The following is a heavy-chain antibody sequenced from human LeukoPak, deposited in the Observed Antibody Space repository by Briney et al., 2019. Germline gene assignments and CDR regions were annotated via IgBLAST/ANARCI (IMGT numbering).Heavy chain of an antibody. CDR2: INWNGGST. D-gene: IGHD1-26*01. Sequence: GGSLRLSCAASGFTFSTYTMNWVRQAPGKGLEWVSGINWNGGSTGYADSVKGRFTISRDNAKNSLYLQMNSLRAEDTALYYCARALVGATINANYYYYYMDVWGKGTTATVSS. V-gene: IGHV3-20*04. J-gene: IGHJ6*03. CDR1: GFTFSTYT. CDR3: ARALVGATINANYYYYYMDV.